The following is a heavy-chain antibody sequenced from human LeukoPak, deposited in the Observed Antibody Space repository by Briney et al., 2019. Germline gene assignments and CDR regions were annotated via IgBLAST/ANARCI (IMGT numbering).Heavy chain of an antibody. CDR1: GFTFSSYS. Sequence: PGGSPRLSCAASGFTFSSYSMNWVRQAPGKGREWVSSISSSSSYIYYADSVKGRFTISRDNAKNSLYLQMNSLRAEDTAVYYCARDLRAVALDVWGKGTTVTVSS. D-gene: IGHD6-19*01. V-gene: IGHV3-21*01. CDR2: ISSSSSYI. J-gene: IGHJ6*04. CDR3: ARDLRAVALDV.